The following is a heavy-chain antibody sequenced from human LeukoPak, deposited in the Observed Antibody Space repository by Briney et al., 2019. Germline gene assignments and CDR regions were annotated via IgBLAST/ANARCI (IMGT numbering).Heavy chain of an antibody. J-gene: IGHJ6*02. Sequence: GGSLRLSCAASGFTFSNYAMSWVRQAPGKGLEWLSAINNGGGGTYYAESVKGRFTISRDNSGNTLSLQMNNLRAEDTALYSCAKARGARSSYGMDVWGQGTTVIVSS. CDR2: INNGGGGT. V-gene: IGHV3-23*01. CDR3: AKARGARSSYGMDV. CDR1: GFTFSNYA. D-gene: IGHD6-6*01.